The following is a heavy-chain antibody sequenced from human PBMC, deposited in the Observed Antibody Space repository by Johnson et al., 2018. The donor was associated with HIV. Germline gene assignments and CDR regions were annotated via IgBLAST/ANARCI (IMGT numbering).Heavy chain of an antibody. Sequence: QLAESGGGLIQPGGSLRLSCSASGFTVSSNYISWVRQAPGKGLEWVSVIYSGGSTYYADSVKGRFTISRDNAKNSLYLQMNSLRAEDTAVYYCARSGAASIAARGDAFDIWGQGTMVTVSS. CDR3: ARSGAASIAARGDAFDI. D-gene: IGHD6-6*01. J-gene: IGHJ3*02. CDR2: IYSGGST. V-gene: IGHV3-53*01. CDR1: GFTVSSNY.